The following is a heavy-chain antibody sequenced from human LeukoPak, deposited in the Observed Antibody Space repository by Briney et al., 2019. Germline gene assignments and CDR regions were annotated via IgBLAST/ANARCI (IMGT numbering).Heavy chain of an antibody. CDR2: IWYDGNDK. CDR1: GFTFSSSG. Sequence: SGGSLRLSCATSGFTFSSSGMHWVRQAPGKGLEWVALIWYDGNDKYYADSVRGRFIISRDNAKNLLSLQMNSLRAEDTALYYCARGDTSLQRNDALDIWGQGTMVSVSS. CDR3: ARGDTSLQRNDALDI. J-gene: IGHJ3*02. V-gene: IGHV3-33*01. D-gene: IGHD2/OR15-2a*01.